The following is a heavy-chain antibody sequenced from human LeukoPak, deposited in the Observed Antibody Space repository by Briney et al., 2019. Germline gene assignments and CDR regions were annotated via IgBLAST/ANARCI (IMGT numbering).Heavy chain of an antibody. Sequence: GESLRLSCAVSGFSFSRHAMTWVRQPPGKGLEWVSALSRGGDTTYYADSVKGRFTISRDVSKNILYLQLDSLRADDTALYYCANEEVPNDYWGQGTLVTVAS. J-gene: IGHJ4*02. CDR2: LSRGGDTT. V-gene: IGHV3-23*01. CDR3: ANEEVPNDY. D-gene: IGHD4/OR15-4a*01. CDR1: GFSFSRHA.